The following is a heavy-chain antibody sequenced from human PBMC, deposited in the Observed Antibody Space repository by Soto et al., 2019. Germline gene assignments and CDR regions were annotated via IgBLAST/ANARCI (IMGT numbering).Heavy chain of an antibody. V-gene: IGHV1-2*02. J-gene: IGHJ4*02. D-gene: IGHD6-13*01. CDR2: ISPYTDGT. Sequence: ASVKVSCKTSGYTFSNYGITWVRQAPGQPLEWLGWISPYTDGTNFAQKFQGRVTMTRDTSIRTAYMELSWLRSDDTAIYYCARKLIAASGTFDYWGQGTLVTVSS. CDR1: GYTFSNYG. CDR3: ARKLIAASGTFDY.